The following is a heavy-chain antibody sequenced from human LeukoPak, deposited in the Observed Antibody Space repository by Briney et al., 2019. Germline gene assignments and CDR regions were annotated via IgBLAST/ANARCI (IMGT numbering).Heavy chain of an antibody. J-gene: IGHJ4*02. CDR1: GGYISSYY. V-gene: IGHV4-59*08. CDR3: ASGSSGSYYPYYFDY. D-gene: IGHD1-26*01. Sequence: SETLSLTCTVSGGYISSYYWSWIRQPPGKGLEWIGYIYYSGSTNYNPSLKSRVTISVDTSKNQFSLKLSSVTAADTAVYYCASGSSGSYYPYYFDYWGQGTLVTVSS. CDR2: IYYSGST.